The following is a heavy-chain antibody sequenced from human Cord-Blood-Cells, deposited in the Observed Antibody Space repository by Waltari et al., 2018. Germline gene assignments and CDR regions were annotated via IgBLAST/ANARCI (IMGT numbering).Heavy chain of an antibody. D-gene: IGHD3-10*01. V-gene: IGHV1-69*01. Sequence: QVQLVQSGAEVKKPGSSVKVSCKASGGTFSSYAISWVRQAPGQGLEWMGGSLPIFGTANYAQEVQGRVTITADESTSTAYMGLSSLRSEDTAVYYCARMAVRGVIIKYYYYGMDVWRQGTTVTVSS. CDR1: GGTFSSYA. CDR2: SLPIFGTA. J-gene: IGHJ6*02. CDR3: ARMAVRGVIIKYYYYGMDV.